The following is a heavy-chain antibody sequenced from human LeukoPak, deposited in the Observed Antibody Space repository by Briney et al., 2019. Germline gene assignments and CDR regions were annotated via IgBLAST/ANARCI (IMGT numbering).Heavy chain of an antibody. V-gene: IGHV4-59*12. CDR1: GGSISSYY. D-gene: IGHD2-15*01. J-gene: IGHJ4*02. Sequence: KPSETLSLTCTVSGGSISSYYWSWIRQPPGKGLEWIGYIYYSGSTNYNPSLKSRVTISVDTSKNQFSLKLSSVTAADTAVYYCARDLGGYIDYWGQGTLVTVSS. CDR2: IYYSGST. CDR3: ARDLGGYIDY.